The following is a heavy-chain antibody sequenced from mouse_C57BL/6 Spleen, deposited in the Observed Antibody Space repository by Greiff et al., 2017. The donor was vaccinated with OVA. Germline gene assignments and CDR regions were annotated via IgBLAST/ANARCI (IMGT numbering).Heavy chain of an antibody. V-gene: IGHV1-50*01. CDR2: IDPSDSYT. CDR3: ARRQLRLPDY. CDR1: GYTFTSYW. J-gene: IGHJ2*01. D-gene: IGHD3-2*02. Sequence: VQLQQPGAELVKPGASVKLSCKASGYTFTSYWMQWVKQRPGQGLEWIGEIDPSDSYTNYNQKFKGKATLTADTSSSTAYMQLSSLTSEDSAVYYCARRQLRLPDYWGQGTTLTVSS.